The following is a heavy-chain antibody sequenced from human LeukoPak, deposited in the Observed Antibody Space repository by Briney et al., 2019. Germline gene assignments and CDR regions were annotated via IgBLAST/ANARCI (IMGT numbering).Heavy chain of an antibody. V-gene: IGHV4-38-2*02. Sequence: SETLSLTCSVSGNSHSRGHYWGWIRQTPGKGLEWIGSIYLSWTTYYNPSIKSRVTISVDTSKNQFSLKLSSVTAADTAVYFCARIFILSGFSSYFDHWGQGTLVTVSS. CDR2: IYLSWTT. D-gene: IGHD3-9*01. CDR3: ARIFILSGFSSYFDH. J-gene: IGHJ4*02. CDR1: GNSHSRGHY.